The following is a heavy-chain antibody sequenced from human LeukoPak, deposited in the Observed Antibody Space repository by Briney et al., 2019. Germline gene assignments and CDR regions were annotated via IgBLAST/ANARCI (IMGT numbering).Heavy chain of an antibody. V-gene: IGHV4-39*01. D-gene: IGHD2-21*02. CDR2: IYYSGST. CDR1: GGSISSSSYY. CDR3: ARLGLTANDY. Sequence: SETLSLTCTVSGGSISSSSYYWGWIRQPPGKGLEWIGSIYYSGSTYYNPSLKSRVTISVDTSKNQFSLKLSSVTAADTAVYYCARLGLTANDYWGQGTLVTVSS. J-gene: IGHJ4*02.